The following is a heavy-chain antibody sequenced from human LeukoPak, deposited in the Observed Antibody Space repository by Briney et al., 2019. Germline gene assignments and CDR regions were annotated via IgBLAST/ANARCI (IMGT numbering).Heavy chain of an antibody. V-gene: IGHV1-18*01. Sequence: ASVKVSCKASGYTFTSYGISWVRQAPGQGLEWMGWISAYNGNTNYAQKLQGRVTMTTDTSTSTAYMELSSLRSEDTAVYYCATIPARLWFGELLYYFDYWGQGTLVTVSS. CDR3: ATIPARLWFGELLYYFDY. CDR2: ISAYNGNT. J-gene: IGHJ4*02. D-gene: IGHD3-10*01. CDR1: GYTFTSYG.